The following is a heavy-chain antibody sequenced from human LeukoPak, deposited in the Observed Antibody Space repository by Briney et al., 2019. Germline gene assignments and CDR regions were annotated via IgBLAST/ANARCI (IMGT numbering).Heavy chain of an antibody. D-gene: IGHD1-26*01. CDR3: TRGRRATHDY. Sequence: PGGSLRLSCAASGFTFSSYAMNWVRQAPGKGLEWVGFIRSKAYGGTTEYAASVKGRFTISRDDSKSIAYLQMNSPKTEDTAVYYCTRGRRATHDYWGQGTLVTVSS. CDR1: GFTFSSYA. J-gene: IGHJ4*02. CDR2: IRSKAYGGTT. V-gene: IGHV3-49*04.